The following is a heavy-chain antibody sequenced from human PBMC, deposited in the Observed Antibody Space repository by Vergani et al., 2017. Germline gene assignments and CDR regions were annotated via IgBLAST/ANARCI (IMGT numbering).Heavy chain of an antibody. J-gene: IGHJ6*03. CDR3: AKMCNWDDSYFYCMDV. Sequence: EAQLVETGGGLIQPGGSLRLSCVVSGFSVSNNYMSWVRHRPGKGLEWVSFIFTGGTTYYEDSVKGRFTISRDNSKNTVHLQMNSLTAEDTAVYYCAKMCNWDDSYFYCMDVWGKGTTVTVSS. CDR1: GFSVSNNY. D-gene: IGHD1-1*01. CDR2: IFTGGTT. V-gene: IGHV3-53*02.